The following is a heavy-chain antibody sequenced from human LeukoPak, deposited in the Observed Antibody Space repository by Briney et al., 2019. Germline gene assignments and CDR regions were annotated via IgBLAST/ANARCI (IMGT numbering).Heavy chain of an antibody. Sequence: GSSVKVSCKASGGTFSSYAISWVRQAPGKGLEWMGGFDPEDGETIYAQKFQGRVTMTEDTSTDTAYMELSSLRSEDTAVYYCATARIAARPFKRFDPWGQGTLVTVSS. CDR3: ATARIAARPFKRFDP. CDR1: GGTFSSYA. D-gene: IGHD6-6*01. V-gene: IGHV1-24*01. CDR2: FDPEDGET. J-gene: IGHJ5*02.